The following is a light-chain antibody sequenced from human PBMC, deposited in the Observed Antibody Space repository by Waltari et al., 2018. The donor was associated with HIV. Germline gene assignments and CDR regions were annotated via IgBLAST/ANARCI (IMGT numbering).Light chain of an antibody. CDR1: SSDIGNSNL. Sequence: QSALTQPASVSGSPGQSISISCTEASSDIGNSNLVSWYQHHTGRAPKLLIFEVTKRPSGVSNRFSGSKSGNTASLTISDLQAEDEADYYCQSYDSSLSALFGGGTKLTVL. V-gene: IGLV2-23*02. CDR2: EVT. J-gene: IGLJ2*01. CDR3: QSYDSSLSAL.